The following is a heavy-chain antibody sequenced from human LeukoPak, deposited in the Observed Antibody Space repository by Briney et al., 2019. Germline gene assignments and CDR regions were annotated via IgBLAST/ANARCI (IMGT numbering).Heavy chain of an antibody. CDR3: ARGSYTVAVALTYNWFDP. D-gene: IGHD6-19*01. J-gene: IGHJ5*02. V-gene: IGHV1-18*01. Sequence: ASVRVSCKTYGYSFTNYAISWVRQAPGQGLEWMGWISTYNRDTNYAQRLQGRITIITDTSTSTVYMELRSLGSDDTAVYYCARGSYTVAVALTYNWFDPWGQGTLVTVSS. CDR1: GYSFTNYA. CDR2: ISTYNRDT.